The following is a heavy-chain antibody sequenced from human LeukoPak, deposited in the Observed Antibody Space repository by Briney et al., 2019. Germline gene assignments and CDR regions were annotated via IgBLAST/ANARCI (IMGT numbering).Heavy chain of an antibody. CDR2: IYYSGST. J-gene: IGHJ5*02. CDR3: ARERGDNWNVGP. D-gene: IGHD1-20*01. Sequence: SQTLSLTCTVSGGSISSGDYYWSWIRQPPGTGLEWIGYIYYSGSTYYNPSLKSRVTISVNTSKNQFSLKLSSVTAADTAVYYCARERGDNWNVGPWGQGTLVTVSS. V-gene: IGHV4-30-4*01. CDR1: GGSISSGDYY.